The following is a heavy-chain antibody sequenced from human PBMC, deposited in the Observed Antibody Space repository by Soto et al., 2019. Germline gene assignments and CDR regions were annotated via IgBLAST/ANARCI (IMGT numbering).Heavy chain of an antibody. CDR3: ARDLAAYDFWSGPHY. CDR1: GFTFSSYS. CDR2: ISSSSSYI. J-gene: IGHJ4*02. Sequence: GGSLRLSCAASGFTFSSYSMNWVRQAPGKGLEWVSSISSSSSYIYYADSVKGRFTISRDNAKNSLYLQMNSLRAEDTAVYYCARDLAAYDFWSGPHYWGQGTLVTVS. D-gene: IGHD3-3*01. V-gene: IGHV3-21*01.